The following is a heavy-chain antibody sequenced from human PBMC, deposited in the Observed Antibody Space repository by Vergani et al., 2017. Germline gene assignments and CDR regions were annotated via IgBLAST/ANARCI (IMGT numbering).Heavy chain of an antibody. CDR2: INSDVSST. V-gene: IGHV3-74*01. CDR1: GFTFSSYW. Sequence: EVQLVESGGGLVQPGGSLRLSCAASGFTFSSYWMHCVRQAPGKGLVWVSRINSDVSSTSYADSEKGRFTISRDNAKNTLYLQMNSLRAEDTAVYYCARGRRDGYNWSYWYFDLWGRGTLVTVSS. J-gene: IGHJ2*01. D-gene: IGHD5-24*01. CDR3: ARGRRDGYNWSYWYFDL.